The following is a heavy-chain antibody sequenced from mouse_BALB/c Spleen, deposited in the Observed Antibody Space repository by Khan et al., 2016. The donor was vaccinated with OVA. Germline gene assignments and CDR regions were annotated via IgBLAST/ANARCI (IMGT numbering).Heavy chain of an antibody. CDR2: ISSGGSYT. V-gene: IGHV5-6*01. CDR3: ARLAYYYDSEGFAY. Sequence: EVQLVESGGDLVKPEGSLKLSCAASGFTFSTYGMSWVRQTPDKRLEWVATISSGGSYTYYPDSVQGRSTISRDNAKNTLYLQMSSLKSEDTAMFYCARLAYYYDSEGFAYWGQGTLVTVS. J-gene: IGHJ3*01. D-gene: IGHD1-1*01. CDR1: GFTFSTYG.